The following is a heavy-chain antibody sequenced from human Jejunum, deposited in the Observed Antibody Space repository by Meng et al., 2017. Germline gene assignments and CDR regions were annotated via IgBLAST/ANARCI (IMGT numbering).Heavy chain of an antibody. V-gene: IGHV4-34*01. CDR3: ARHEVDFDN. CDR2: FTRGGTT. CDR1: GGSISGYF. Sequence: QVRLHQWGAGLLKPSEPLSLPCAVYGGSISGYFWSWIRQAPGEGLEWVGEFTRGGTTNYNPSLKSRVTISADTSKNQFSLTLSSVSAADTAVYYCARHEVDFDNWGQGTLVTVSS. D-gene: IGHD1-26*01. J-gene: IGHJ4*02.